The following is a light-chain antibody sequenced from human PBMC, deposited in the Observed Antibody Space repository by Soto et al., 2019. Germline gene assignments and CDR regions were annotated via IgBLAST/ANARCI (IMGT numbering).Light chain of an antibody. J-gene: IGKJ4*01. V-gene: IGKV1-39*01. CDR2: AAS. CDR1: QSITTY. Sequence: DIQMTQSPSSLSASVGDRVTITCRASQSITTYLNWYRQKPGKAPKLLIYAASSLQSGVPSRISGSGSETEFTLSISSLQPEDFATYFCQQIYSAPLTFGGGTKVEIK. CDR3: QQIYSAPLT.